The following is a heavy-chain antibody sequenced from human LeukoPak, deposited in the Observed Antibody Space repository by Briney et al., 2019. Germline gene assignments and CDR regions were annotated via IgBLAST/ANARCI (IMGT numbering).Heavy chain of an antibody. D-gene: IGHD3-16*02. Sequence: PSETLSLTCTVSGGSISSSSYYWGWIRQPPGKGLEWIGSIYYSGSTYYNPSLKSRVTISVDTSKNQFSLKLSSVTAADTAVYYCARAPLYDYVWGSYRYRPAYFDYWGQGTLVTVSS. CDR1: GGSISSSSYY. CDR3: ARAPLYDYVWGSYRYRPAYFDY. CDR2: IYYSGST. V-gene: IGHV4-39*07. J-gene: IGHJ4*02.